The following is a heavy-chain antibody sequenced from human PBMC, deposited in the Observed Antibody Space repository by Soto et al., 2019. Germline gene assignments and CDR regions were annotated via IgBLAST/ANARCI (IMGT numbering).Heavy chain of an antibody. J-gene: IGHJ4*02. CDR3: ARPIAAAGRTLIH. CDR1: GGSFSGYY. D-gene: IGHD6-13*01. CDR2: INHSGST. Sequence: LSLTCAVYGGSFSGYYWSWIRQPPGKGLEWIGEINHSGSTNYNPSLKSRVTISVDTSKNQFSLKLSSVTAADTAVYYCARPIAAAGRTLIHWGQGTLVTVSS. V-gene: IGHV4-34*01.